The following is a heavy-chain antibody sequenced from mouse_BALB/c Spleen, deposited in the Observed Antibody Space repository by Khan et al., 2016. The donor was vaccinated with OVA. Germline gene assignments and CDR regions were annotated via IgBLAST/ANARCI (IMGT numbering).Heavy chain of an antibody. CDR2: VSTGGHYT. CDR3: ARLAYFYDSGGFAY. Sequence: EVELVESGGDVVKPGGSLKLSCAASGFTFSTYGMSWVRQTPDKRLEWVATVSTGGHYTYYPDTVKGRFTISRDNAKDTLYLQMSSLKSEDTAMFHCARLAYFYDSGGFAYWGQGTLVTVSA. J-gene: IGHJ3*01. CDR1: GFTFSTYG. D-gene: IGHD1-1*01. V-gene: IGHV5-6*01.